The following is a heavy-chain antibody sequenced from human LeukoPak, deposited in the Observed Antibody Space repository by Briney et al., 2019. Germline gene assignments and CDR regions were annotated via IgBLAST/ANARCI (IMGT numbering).Heavy chain of an antibody. CDR2: IIPILGIT. Sequence: SVKVSCKASGGTFSRYAISWVRQAPGQGLEWMGRIIPILGITNYAQKFQGRVTITADKSTSTAYMELSSLRSEDTAVYFCALEQSWELHTGGYWGQGTLVTVSS. V-gene: IGHV1-69*04. D-gene: IGHD1-26*01. CDR1: GGTFSRYA. J-gene: IGHJ4*02. CDR3: ALEQSWELHTGGY.